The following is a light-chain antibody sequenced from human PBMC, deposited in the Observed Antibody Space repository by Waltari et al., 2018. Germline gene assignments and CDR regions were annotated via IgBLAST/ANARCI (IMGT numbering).Light chain of an antibody. CDR2: DAS. CDR3: QHYVRLPAT. Sequence: EIVLTQSPGTLSLSPGERATPACRASQSVGMSLAWYQQKPGQATRLLIYDASRRATGIPDRFSGSGYGTDFSLKISRLEPEDFAVYYCQHYVRLPATFGQGTKVEI. CDR1: QSVGMS. J-gene: IGKJ1*01. V-gene: IGKV3-20*01.